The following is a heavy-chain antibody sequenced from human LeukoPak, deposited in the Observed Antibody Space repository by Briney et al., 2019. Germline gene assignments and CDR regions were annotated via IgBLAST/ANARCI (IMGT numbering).Heavy chain of an antibody. CDR1: GYTFTDYY. J-gene: IGHJ4*02. D-gene: IGHD6-19*01. CDR2: INPNSGGT. V-gene: IGHV1-2*02. CDR3: ARDSPLPATVAGTNFDY. Sequence: ASVKVSCKASGYTFTDYYMHWVRQAPGQGLEWMGWINPNSGGTDYAQQFQGRVTMTRDTSISTAYMELSSLRSDDTAVYYCARDSPLPATVAGTNFDYWGQGTLVTVSS.